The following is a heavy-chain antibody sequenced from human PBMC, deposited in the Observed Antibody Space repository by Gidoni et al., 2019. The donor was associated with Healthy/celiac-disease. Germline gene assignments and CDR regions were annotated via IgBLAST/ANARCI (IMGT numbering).Heavy chain of an antibody. CDR1: GWSFSGYY. V-gene: IGHV4-34*01. CDR2: INHSGST. CDR3: ARGLRWGNWFDP. J-gene: IGHJ5*02. D-gene: IGHD7-27*01. Sequence: QVQLQQWGAALLKPSETLSLPCAVYGWSFSGYYSRWIRQPPGKGLEWIGQINHSGSTNYNPSPKSRVTISVDTSKNQFPLKLSSVTTADTAVYYWARGLRWGNWFDPWGQGTLVTVSS.